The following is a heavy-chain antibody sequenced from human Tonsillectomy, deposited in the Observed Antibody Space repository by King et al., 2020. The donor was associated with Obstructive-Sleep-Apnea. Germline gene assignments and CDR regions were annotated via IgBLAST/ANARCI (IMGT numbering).Heavy chain of an antibody. CDR3: AGARELGWGVNDY. D-gene: IGHD3-10*01. Sequence: QLQESGPGLVKPSQTLSLTCSVSGGSISSGGYYWSWIRQHLGEGLEWIGYIYYSGNTFYNPSLESRVTISVDTSKNQFSLRLSSVTAADTAVYYCAGARELGWGVNDYWGQGTLVTVSS. J-gene: IGHJ4*02. CDR1: GGSISSGGYY. V-gene: IGHV4-31*03. CDR2: IYYSGNT.